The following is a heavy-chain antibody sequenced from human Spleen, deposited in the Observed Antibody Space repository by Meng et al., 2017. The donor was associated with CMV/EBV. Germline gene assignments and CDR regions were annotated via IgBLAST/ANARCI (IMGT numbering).Heavy chain of an antibody. D-gene: IGHD2-2*01. CDR2: IRYDGSNK. CDR1: GFTFSSYG. CDR3: ARDCSSTSCQDAFDI. V-gene: IGHV3-30*02. Sequence: GESLKISCAASGFTFSSYGMHWVRQAPGKGLEWVAFIRYDGSNKYYADSVKGRFTISRDNSKNTLYLQMNSLRAEDTAVYYCARDCSSTSCQDAFDILGQGTMVTVSS. J-gene: IGHJ3*02.